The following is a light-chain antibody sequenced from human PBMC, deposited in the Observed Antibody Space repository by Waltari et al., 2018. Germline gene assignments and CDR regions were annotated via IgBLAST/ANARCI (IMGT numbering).Light chain of an antibody. Sequence: EVVLTQSPGTLSLSPGERATLFGRASQNIDNNYLAWYQQKPGQAPRLLIYGASTRATGIPDRFSGSGSGTDFTVTISRLEPEDFAVYYCQQYSSSPQTFGPGTKVEIK. J-gene: IGKJ1*01. CDR3: QQYSSSPQT. CDR1: QNIDNNY. CDR2: GAS. V-gene: IGKV3-20*01.